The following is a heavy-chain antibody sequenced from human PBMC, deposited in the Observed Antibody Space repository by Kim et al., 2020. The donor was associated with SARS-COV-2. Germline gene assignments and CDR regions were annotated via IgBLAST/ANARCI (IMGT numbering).Heavy chain of an antibody. CDR3: ARGSIVGATPDSFDY. Sequence: DSVKGRFTISRDNAKNSLYLQMNSLRAEDTAVYYCARGSIVGATPDSFDYWGQGTLVTVSS. V-gene: IGHV3-21*01. D-gene: IGHD1-26*01. J-gene: IGHJ4*02.